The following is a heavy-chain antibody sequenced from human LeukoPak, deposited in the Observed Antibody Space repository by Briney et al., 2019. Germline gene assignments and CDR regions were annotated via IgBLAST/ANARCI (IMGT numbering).Heavy chain of an antibody. J-gene: IGHJ4*02. CDR2: ISAYNGNT. D-gene: IGHD3-10*01. CDR1: GYTFTSYG. CDR3: ARDRHPYGSGTFDY. Sequence: GASVKVSCKASGYTFTSYGISWVRQAPGQGLEWMGWISAYNGNTNYAQKLQGRVTMTTDTSTSTAYMELRSLRSDDTAVYYCARDRHPYGSGTFDYWGQGTLVTVSS. V-gene: IGHV1-18*01.